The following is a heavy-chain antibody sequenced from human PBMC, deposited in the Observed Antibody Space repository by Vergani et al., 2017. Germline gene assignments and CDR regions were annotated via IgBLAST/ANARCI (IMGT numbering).Heavy chain of an antibody. CDR3: AGFILTVYYLHYYYYVVDL. CDR2: ISYDGSNK. Sequence: QVQLVESGGGVVQPGRSLRLSCAASGFTFSSYAMHWVRQAPGKGLEWVAVISYDGSNKYYADSVKGRFTISRDNSKNTLYLQLNSLRAEDTAVYYCAGFILTVYYLHYYYYVVDLWGRGTAIAVSS. J-gene: IGHJ6*02. D-gene: IGHD3-9*01. V-gene: IGHV3-30-3*01. CDR1: GFTFSSYA.